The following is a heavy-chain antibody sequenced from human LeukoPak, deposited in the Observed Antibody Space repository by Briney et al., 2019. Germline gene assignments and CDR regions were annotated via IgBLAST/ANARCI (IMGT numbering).Heavy chain of an antibody. CDR2: VNPNSGDT. V-gene: IGHV1-2*02. D-gene: IGHD3-22*01. CDR1: GHTFTAYY. J-gene: IGHJ4*02. CDR3: ATYYSDTSARD. Sequence: ASVTVSCTASGHTFTAYYMFWVRQAPGQGLAWMGWVNPNSGDTNYAPKFQGRVTMTRDTSISTAYMELSSLRSDDTAVYFCATYYSDTSARDWGQGTLVTVSS.